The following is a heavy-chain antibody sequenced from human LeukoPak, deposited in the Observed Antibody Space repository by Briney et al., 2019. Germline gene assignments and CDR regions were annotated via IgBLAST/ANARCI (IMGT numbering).Heavy chain of an antibody. V-gene: IGHV3-11*06. D-gene: IGHD2-21*01. CDR1: GFTFSDYY. J-gene: IGHJ4*02. Sequence: GGSLRLSCAASGFTFSDYYMNWIRQAPGKGLEWISYIRSGNSYTHYADSVQGRFTISRDNAKNSLYLQMNSLRAEDTAVCYCARDEGERYFDYWGQGTLVTVSS. CDR2: IRSGNSYT. CDR3: ARDEGERYFDY.